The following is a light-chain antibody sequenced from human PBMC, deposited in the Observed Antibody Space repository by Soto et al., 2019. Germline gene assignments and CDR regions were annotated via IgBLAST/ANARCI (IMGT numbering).Light chain of an antibody. CDR2: GAS. Sequence: DIQMTQSPSSLSASVGDRVTITCRASQSVRSYLNWYQQKPGKAPKVLMYGASTLQSGVPSRFSGSGSGTDFTLTISSLQPEDFATYYCQQSFNTPYTFGQGTKLEI. V-gene: IGKV1-39*01. CDR1: QSVRSY. J-gene: IGKJ2*01. CDR3: QQSFNTPYT.